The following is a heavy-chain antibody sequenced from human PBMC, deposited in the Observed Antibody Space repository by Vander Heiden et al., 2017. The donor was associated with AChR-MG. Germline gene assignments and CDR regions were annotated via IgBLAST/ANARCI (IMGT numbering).Heavy chain of an antibody. CDR2: IKSKTDGGTT. Sequence: EVQVVESGGDLLQHRGSLRLSCAASGFTFSNACTTCVRQAPGKGLGWVGRIKSKTDGGTTDYAVAVKGRFTISRDDSKNTMYLEMNSLKAEDTAVYFCTTATSRLDSRGQGTLVTVSS. J-gene: IGHJ4*02. CDR1: GFTFSNAC. CDR3: TTATSRLDS. V-gene: IGHV3-15*01.